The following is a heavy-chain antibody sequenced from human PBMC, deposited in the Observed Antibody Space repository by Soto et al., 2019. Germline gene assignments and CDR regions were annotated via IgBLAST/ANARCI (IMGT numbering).Heavy chain of an antibody. J-gene: IGHJ4*02. CDR3: AHRVGLHGNWNGGYFDF. Sequence: QITLTESGPTRVRPTQTLTLTCTFSGFSLSTSGVGLGWIRQPPGKALERLALIFWDDDKRYSPSLKSRLSITKDTSKNQVVLTMTDMDPVDTGTYYCAHRVGLHGNWNGGYFDFWGQGALVTVSS. CDR2: IFWDDDK. D-gene: IGHD1-1*01. V-gene: IGHV2-5*02. CDR1: GFSLSTSGVG.